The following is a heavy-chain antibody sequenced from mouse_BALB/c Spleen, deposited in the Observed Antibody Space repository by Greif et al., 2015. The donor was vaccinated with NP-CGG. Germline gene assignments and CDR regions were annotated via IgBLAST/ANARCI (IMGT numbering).Heavy chain of an antibody. CDR2: IYPGSGNT. J-gene: IGHJ4*01. CDR3: ARRTGTEAMDC. Sequence: VQLQQSGPELVKPGASVKISCKASGYTFTDYYINWVKQKPGQGLEWIGWIYPGSGNTKYNEEFKGKATLTVDTSSSTAYMQLSSLTSEDTAVYFCARRTGTEAMDCWGQGTSVTVSS. CDR1: GYTFTDYY. V-gene: IGHV1-84*02. D-gene: IGHD4-1*01.